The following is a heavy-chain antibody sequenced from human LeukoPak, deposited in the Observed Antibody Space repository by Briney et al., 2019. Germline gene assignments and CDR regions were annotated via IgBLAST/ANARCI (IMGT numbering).Heavy chain of an antibody. CDR2: INKGGTHM. CDR1: QFSFSSYS. D-gene: IGHD3-22*01. V-gene: IGHV3-21*01. CDR3: VRLRRNTDSSGYYYYYDY. Sequence: TGGSLRLSCEASQFSFSSYSFNWVRQAPGQGLECVSSINKGGTHMYYADSVKGRFTVSRDDAKNSLYLQMNSLRAEDMAVYYCVRLRRNTDSSGYYYYYDYWGRGTLVTVSS. J-gene: IGHJ4*02.